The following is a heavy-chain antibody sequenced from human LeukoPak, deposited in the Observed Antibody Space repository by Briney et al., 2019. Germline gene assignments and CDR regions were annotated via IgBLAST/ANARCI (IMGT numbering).Heavy chain of an antibody. Sequence: SETLSLTCTVSGGSISSYYWSWIRQPPGKGLEWIGYIYYSGSTNYNPSFKSRVTISVDTSKNQFSLKLSSVTAADTAVYYCARYDYVWGYGMDVWGQGTTVTVSS. D-gene: IGHD3-16*01. CDR3: ARYDYVWGYGMDV. CDR2: IYYSGST. CDR1: GGSISSYY. V-gene: IGHV4-59*01. J-gene: IGHJ6*02.